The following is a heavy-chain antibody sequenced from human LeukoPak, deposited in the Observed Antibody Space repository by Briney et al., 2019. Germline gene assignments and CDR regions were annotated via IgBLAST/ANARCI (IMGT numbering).Heavy chain of an antibody. CDR1: GFTFSSYG. V-gene: IGHV3-30*18. D-gene: IGHD3-22*01. Sequence: GRSLRLSCAASGFTFSSYGMHWVRQAPGKGLEWVAVISYDGSNKYYADSVKGRFTISRDNSKNTLYLQMNSLRAEDTAVYYCAKDRFPYYDSRGELDYWGQGTLVTVSS. CDR3: AKDRFPYYDSRGELDY. CDR2: ISYDGSNK. J-gene: IGHJ4*02.